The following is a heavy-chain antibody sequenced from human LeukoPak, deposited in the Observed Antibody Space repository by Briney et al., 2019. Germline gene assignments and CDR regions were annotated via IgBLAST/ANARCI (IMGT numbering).Heavy chain of an antibody. V-gene: IGHV4-31*03. CDR2: IYYSGST. CDR3: ARGAPPIAAAGTYYFDY. D-gene: IGHD6-13*01. CDR1: GGSISSGGYY. Sequence: PSETLSLTCTVSGGSISSGGYYWSWIRQHPGKGLEWIGYIYYSGSTYYNPSLKSRVTISVDTSKNQFSLKLSSVTAADTAVYYCARGAPPIAAAGTYYFDYWGQGTLVTVSS. J-gene: IGHJ4*02.